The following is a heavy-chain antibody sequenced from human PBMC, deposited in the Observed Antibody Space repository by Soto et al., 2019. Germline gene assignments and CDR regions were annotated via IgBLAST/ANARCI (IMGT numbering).Heavy chain of an antibody. D-gene: IGHD6-13*01. J-gene: IGHJ4*02. CDR3: ARGRAAAGNGVKYFDY. V-gene: IGHV1-3*01. CDR2: INAGNGNT. Sequence: ASVKVSCKASGYTFTSYAMHWVRQAPGQRLEWMGWINAGNGNTKYSQKFQGRVTITRDTSASTAYMELSSLRSEDTAVYYCARGRAAAGNGVKYFDYWGQGTLVTVSS. CDR1: GYTFTSYA.